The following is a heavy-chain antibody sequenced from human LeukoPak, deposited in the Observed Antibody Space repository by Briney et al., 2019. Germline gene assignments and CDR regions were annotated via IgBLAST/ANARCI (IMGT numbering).Heavy chain of an antibody. Sequence: SETLSLTCTLSGGSISSRYWSWIRQPPGKGLEWIGSIYHSGGTNYNPSLQGRVSISVDTSKIQFSLKLSSVTAADTAVYYCARWQYTISSGWFDPWGQGTLVTVSS. CDR3: ARWQYTISSGWFDP. V-gene: IGHV4-59*08. CDR2: IYHSGGT. CDR1: GGSISSRY. J-gene: IGHJ5*02. D-gene: IGHD6-6*01.